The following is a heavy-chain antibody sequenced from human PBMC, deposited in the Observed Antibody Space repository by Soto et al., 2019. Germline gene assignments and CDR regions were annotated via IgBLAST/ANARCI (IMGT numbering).Heavy chain of an antibody. CDR1: GASISRYY. V-gene: IGHV4-59*01. CDR2: FYNTGST. Sequence: QVRLQESGPGLVKPSETLSLTCTVSGASISRYYWSWVRQSRGKGLEWIGYFYNTGSTIYNPSLKSQGTMSVNTTKNHFTLKMNSVTTADAAVYYLTINLLGYCSVDYYPLNVWGQSTTVTVSS. J-gene: IGHJ6*02. D-gene: IGHD2-21*02. CDR3: TINLLGYCSVDYYPLNV.